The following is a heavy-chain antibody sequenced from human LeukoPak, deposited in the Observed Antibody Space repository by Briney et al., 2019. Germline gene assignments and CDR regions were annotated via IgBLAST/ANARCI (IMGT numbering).Heavy chain of an antibody. CDR3: TTLGYHLDS. V-gene: IGHV3-48*03. CDR2: FAGSDTTK. D-gene: IGHD3-22*01. J-gene: IGHJ4*02. Sequence: GGSLRLSCAASGFDFGAYEMNWVRQAPGKGLEWVAYFAGSDTTKYYADSVKGRFTISRDNAKNSLYLQMNSLRAEDTALFYCTTLGYHLDSWGQGTLVTVSS. CDR1: GFDFGAYE.